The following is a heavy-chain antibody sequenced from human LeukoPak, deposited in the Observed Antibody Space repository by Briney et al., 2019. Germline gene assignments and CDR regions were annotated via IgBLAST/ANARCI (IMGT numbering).Heavy chain of an antibody. V-gene: IGHV4-30-4*08. CDR1: GGSISSGDYY. J-gene: IGHJ5*02. CDR3: AREGRSIAAAGAYNWFDP. CDR2: IYYSGST. Sequence: PSETLSLTCTVSGGSISSGDYYWSWIRQPPGKGLEWIGYIYYSGSTYYNPSLKSRVTISVDTSKNQFSLKLSSVTAADTAVYYCAREGRSIAAAGAYNWFDPWGQGTLVTVSS. D-gene: IGHD6-13*01.